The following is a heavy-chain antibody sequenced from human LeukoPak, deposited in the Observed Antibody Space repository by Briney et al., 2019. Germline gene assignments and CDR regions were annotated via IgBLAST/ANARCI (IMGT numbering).Heavy chain of an antibody. CDR3: ARERDYDTYFDY. V-gene: IGHV3-53*01. CDR2: RQPGNVS. CDR1: GFGVSCNH. D-gene: IGHD3-22*01. Sequence: GGSLRLSCAVSGFGVSCNHVAWVRQAPGKGLEWVSVRQPGNVSYYADSVKGRFTTSADSSKNSLYLQMNNLRSEDTALYYCARERDYDTYFDYWGQGTLVTVSS. J-gene: IGHJ4*02.